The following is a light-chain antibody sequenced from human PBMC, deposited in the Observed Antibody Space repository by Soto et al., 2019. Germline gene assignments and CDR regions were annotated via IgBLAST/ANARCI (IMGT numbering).Light chain of an antibody. V-gene: IGLV1-51*01. CDR1: SSNIGNNY. J-gene: IGLJ3*02. CDR2: YNN. Sequence: QSVLTQPPSVSAAPGQKVTISCSGSSSNIGNNYVSWYQHLPGTAPKLLIYYNNKRPSGTPDRFSGSKSGTSATLGITGLQTGDEADYYCGAWDSSLSAEVFGGGTKVTVL. CDR3: GAWDSSLSAEV.